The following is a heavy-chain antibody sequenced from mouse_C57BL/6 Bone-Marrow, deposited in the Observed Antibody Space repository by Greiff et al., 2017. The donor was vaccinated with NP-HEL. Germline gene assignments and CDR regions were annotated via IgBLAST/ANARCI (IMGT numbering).Heavy chain of an antibody. D-gene: IGHD4-1*01. CDR1: GYTFTDYY. V-gene: IGHV1-19*01. Sequence: VQLQQSGPVLVKPGASVTMSCKASGYTFTDYYMNWVKQSHGKSLEWIGVINPYNGGTSYNQKFKGKATLTVDKSSSTAYMELNSLTSEDSAVYYCATLTGTRAMDYWGQGTSVTVSS. CDR3: ATLTGTRAMDY. J-gene: IGHJ4*01. CDR2: INPYNGGT.